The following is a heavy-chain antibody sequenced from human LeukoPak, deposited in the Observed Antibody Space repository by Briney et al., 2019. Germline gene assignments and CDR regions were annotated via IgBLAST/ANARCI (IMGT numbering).Heavy chain of an antibody. D-gene: IGHD3-22*01. J-gene: IGHJ4*02. CDR2: IIPIFGTA. CDR3: ARGGYYYDSSGYSVDY. CDR1: GGTFISYA. Sequence: SVKVSCKASGGTFISYAISWVRQAPGQGLEWMGGIIPIFGTANYAQKFQGRVTITAGESTSTAYMELSSLRSEDTAVYYCARGGYYYDSSGYSVDYWGQGTLVTVSS. V-gene: IGHV1-69*13.